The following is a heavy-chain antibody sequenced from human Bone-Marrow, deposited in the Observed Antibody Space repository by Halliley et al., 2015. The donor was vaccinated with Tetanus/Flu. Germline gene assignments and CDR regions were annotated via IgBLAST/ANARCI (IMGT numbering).Heavy chain of an antibody. J-gene: IGHJ4*02. D-gene: IGHD4-17*01. CDR2: ISSTGDYT. V-gene: IGHV3-11*06. Sequence: CAASGFTVSDYYMSWIRQTPGEGLEWVSFISSTGDYTNYADSVKGRFTISRDSAKNSLSLQMNSLRAEDTAVYYCARGTTVTTGPLDYWGQGTLVTVSS. CDR1: GFTVSDYY. CDR3: ARGTTVTTGPLDY.